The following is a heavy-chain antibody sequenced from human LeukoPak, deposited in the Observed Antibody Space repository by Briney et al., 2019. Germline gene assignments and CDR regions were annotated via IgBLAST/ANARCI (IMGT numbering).Heavy chain of an antibody. CDR3: ARGGNIVVVVAATRGAFDI. V-gene: IGHV4-34*01. D-gene: IGHD2-15*01. Sequence: SETLSLTCAVYGGSFSGYYWSWIRQPPGKGLEWIGEINHSGSTNYNPSLKSRVTTSVDTSKNQFSLKLSSVTAADTAVYYCARGGNIVVVVAATRGAFDIWGQGTMVTVSS. CDR2: INHSGST. CDR1: GGSFSGYY. J-gene: IGHJ3*02.